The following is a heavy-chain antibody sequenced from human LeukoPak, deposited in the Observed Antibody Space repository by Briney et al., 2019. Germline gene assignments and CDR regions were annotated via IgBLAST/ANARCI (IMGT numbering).Heavy chain of an antibody. CDR1: GLTFSSYW. CDR2: IKQDGSEK. V-gene: IGHV3-7*01. J-gene: IGHJ3*02. Sequence: GGSLRLSCAASGLTFSSYWMSWVRQAPGKGLEWVANIKQDGSEKYYVDSVKGRFTISRDNAKNSLYLQMNSLRAEDTAVYYCARWARVVDDAFDIWGQGTMVTVSS. CDR3: ARWARVVDDAFDI. D-gene: IGHD2-15*01.